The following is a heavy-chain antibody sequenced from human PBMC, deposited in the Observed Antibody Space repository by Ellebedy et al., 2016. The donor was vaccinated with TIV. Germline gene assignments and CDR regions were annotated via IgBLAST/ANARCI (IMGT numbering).Heavy chain of an antibody. V-gene: IGHV2-5*01. J-gene: IGHJ5*02. CDR1: GFPLSTSGVG. D-gene: IGHD3-16*01. Sequence: SGPTLAKPTPTLTLTCTFSGFPLSTSGVGVGWIRQPPGKALEWLALIYWNDDKRYSPSLKSRLTITKDTSKNQVVLTMTNMDPVDTATYYCAHSTYAGPTRPGFDPWGQGTLVTVSS. CDR2: IYWNDDK. CDR3: AHSTYAGPTRPGFDP.